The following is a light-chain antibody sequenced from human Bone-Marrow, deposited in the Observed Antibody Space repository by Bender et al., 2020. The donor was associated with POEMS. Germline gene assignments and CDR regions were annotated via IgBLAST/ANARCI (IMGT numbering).Light chain of an antibody. Sequence: QSALTQPASVSGSPGQSITISCTGTSSDVGGYNYVSWYQQPPGKAPKLMIHDVNKRPSGVPDRFSGSKSDNTASLAISGLQTEDEADYYCCSYAGDYTWVFGGGTKLTVL. CDR2: DVN. CDR1: SSDVGGYNY. V-gene: IGLV2-11*01. J-gene: IGLJ3*02. CDR3: CSYAGDYTWV.